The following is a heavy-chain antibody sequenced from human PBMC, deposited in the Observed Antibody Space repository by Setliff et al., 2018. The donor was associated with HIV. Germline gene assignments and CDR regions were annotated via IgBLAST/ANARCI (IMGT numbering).Heavy chain of an antibody. Sequence: GASVKVSCKASGFSFDDYYIHWVRQAPGQGLEWMGCVIPNSGKTYYAQEFQGRVTMTSDTSINTAYMEVSWLTSDDTAIHYCARDLAYCSGGSCYRPFIYYFYYMDVWGKGATVTVSS. D-gene: IGHD2-15*01. CDR1: GFSFDDYY. V-gene: IGHV1-2*02. J-gene: IGHJ6*03. CDR3: ARDLAYCSGGSCYRPFIYYFYYMDV. CDR2: VIPNSGKT.